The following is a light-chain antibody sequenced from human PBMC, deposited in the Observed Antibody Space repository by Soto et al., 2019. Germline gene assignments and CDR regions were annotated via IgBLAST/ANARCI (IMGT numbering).Light chain of an antibody. V-gene: IGLV1-51*01. CDR2: DDD. CDR3: ATWDDSLNGFYV. Sequence: QSVLTQPPSVSAAPGQKVTISCSGSSSNIGGNSVSWYQQLPGTAPKLLIYDDDKRPSGIPDRFSGSKSGTSATLGITGFQTGDEADYFCATWDDSLNGFYVFGTGTKV. J-gene: IGLJ1*01. CDR1: SSNIGGNS.